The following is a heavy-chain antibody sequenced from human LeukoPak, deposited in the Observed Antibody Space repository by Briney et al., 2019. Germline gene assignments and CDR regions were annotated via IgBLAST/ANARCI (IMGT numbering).Heavy chain of an antibody. J-gene: IGHJ4*02. Sequence: GGSLRLSCAASGFTFSSYAMSWVRPAPGKGLEWVSAISGSGGSTYYADSVKGRFTISRDNSKNTLYLQMNSLRAEDTAVYYCAKFTDSQYYLDYWGQGTLVTVSS. CDR3: AKFTDSQYYLDY. CDR1: GFTFSSYA. D-gene: IGHD3-16*01. CDR2: ISGSGGST. V-gene: IGHV3-23*01.